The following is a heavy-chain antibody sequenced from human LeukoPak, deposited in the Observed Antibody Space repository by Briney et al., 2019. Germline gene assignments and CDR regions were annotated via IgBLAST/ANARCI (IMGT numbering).Heavy chain of an antibody. J-gene: IGHJ4*02. CDR1: GGSISSTHW. D-gene: IGHD2-2*01. Sequence: PSETLSLTCTVSGGSISSTHWWTWVRQPPGKGLEWIGEIHHSGSTNYNPSLKSRVTISVDKSKNQFSLRLSSVTAADTAVYYCARVYCTNTICFLLGDYWGQGTPVTVSS. CDR2: IHHSGST. CDR3: ARVYCTNTICFLLGDY. V-gene: IGHV4-4*02.